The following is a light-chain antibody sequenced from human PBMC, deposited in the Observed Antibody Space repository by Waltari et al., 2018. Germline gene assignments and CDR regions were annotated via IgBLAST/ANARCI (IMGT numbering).Light chain of an antibody. CDR1: QSLLASNGNDY. CDR3: MQALQTPRT. Sequence: IVMTQSPLSLPVTPGEPASISCRFSQSLLASNGNDYLDWYLQKPGQSPQLLIYLGSDRASGVPDRFNGSGSGSNFTLTISRVEAADVGVYYCMQALQTPRTFGQGTKLEIK. J-gene: IGKJ2*01. CDR2: LGS. V-gene: IGKV2-28*01.